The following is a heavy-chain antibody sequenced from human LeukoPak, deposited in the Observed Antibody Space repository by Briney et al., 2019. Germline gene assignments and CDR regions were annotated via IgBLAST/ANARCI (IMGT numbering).Heavy chain of an antibody. Sequence: GGSLRLSCAASGFTFSSYWMSWVRQAPGKGLEWLAYIDFTGRTINYADSVKGRLTISRDNARNSVSLQMISLRAEDTAIYYCARGFGLASYYYSMDVWGKGTTVTISS. CDR3: ARGFGLASYYYSMDV. CDR1: GFTFSSYW. D-gene: IGHD3/OR15-3a*01. J-gene: IGHJ6*03. CDR2: IDFTGRTI. V-gene: IGHV3-48*04.